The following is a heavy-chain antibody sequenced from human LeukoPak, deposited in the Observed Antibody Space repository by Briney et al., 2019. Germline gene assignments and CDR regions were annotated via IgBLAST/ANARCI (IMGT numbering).Heavy chain of an antibody. V-gene: IGHV3-74*01. CDR3: ARHHCSGGSCYSGDAFDI. CDR1: GFTFSSYW. J-gene: IGHJ3*02. Sequence: GGSLRLSCAASGFTFSSYWMSWVRQAPGKGLVWVSRINSDGSSTSYADSVKGRFTISRDNAKNTPYLQMNSLRAEDTAVYYCARHHCSGGSCYSGDAFDIWGQGTMVTVSS. CDR2: INSDGSST. D-gene: IGHD2-15*01.